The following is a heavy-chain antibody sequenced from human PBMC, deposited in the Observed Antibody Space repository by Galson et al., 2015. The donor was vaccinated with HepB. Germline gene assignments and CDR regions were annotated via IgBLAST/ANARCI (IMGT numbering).Heavy chain of an antibody. CDR3: ARDLTYDYVWGSYGNWFDP. V-gene: IGHV1-3*01. CDR1: GYTFTSYA. CDR2: INAGNGNT. J-gene: IGHJ5*02. Sequence: SVKVSCKASGYTFTSYAMHWVRQAPGQRLEWMGWINAGNGNTKYSQKFQGRVTITRDTSASTAYMELSSLRSEDTAVYYCARDLTYDYVWGSYGNWFDPWGQGTLVTVSS. D-gene: IGHD3-16*01.